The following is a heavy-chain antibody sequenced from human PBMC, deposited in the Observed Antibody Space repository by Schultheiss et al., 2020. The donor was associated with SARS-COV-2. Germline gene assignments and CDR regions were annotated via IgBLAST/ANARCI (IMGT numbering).Heavy chain of an antibody. J-gene: IGHJ6*02. CDR1: GGSISSYY. CDR2: IYYSGST. V-gene: IGHV4-59*06. Sequence: SETLSLTCTVSGGSISSYYWSWIRQHPGKGLEWIGYIYYSGSTYYNPSLKSLVTISVDTSKNQFSLKLSSVTAADTAVYYCARSMGSSWSYYYYGMDVWGQGTTVTVSS. D-gene: IGHD6-13*01. CDR3: ARSMGSSWSYYYYGMDV.